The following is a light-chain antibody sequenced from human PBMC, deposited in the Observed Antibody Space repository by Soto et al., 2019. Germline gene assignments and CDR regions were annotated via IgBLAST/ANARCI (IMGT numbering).Light chain of an antibody. V-gene: IGKV3-11*01. Sequence: EIVLTQSPATLSLSPGERATLSCRASQSVSSYLAWYQQKPGQAPRLLIYDASNRATGIPARFSGSGSGTAFTITISSLEPADFAVYYCQQRSNWPPFTFGPGTKVDIK. CDR2: DAS. CDR1: QSVSSY. CDR3: QQRSNWPPFT. J-gene: IGKJ3*01.